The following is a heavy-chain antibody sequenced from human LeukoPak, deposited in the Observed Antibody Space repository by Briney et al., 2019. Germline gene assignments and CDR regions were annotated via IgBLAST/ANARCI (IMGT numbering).Heavy chain of an antibody. Sequence: GASVKVSCKASGYTFTSYYMHWVRQAPGQGLEWMGIINPSGGSTSYAQKFQGRVTITADESTSTAYMELSSLRSEDTAVYYCARSRGRYCSGGSCYSDFDYWGQGTLVTVSS. CDR1: GYTFTSYY. J-gene: IGHJ4*02. CDR3: ARSRGRYCSGGSCYSDFDY. D-gene: IGHD2-15*01. CDR2: INPSGGST. V-gene: IGHV1-46*01.